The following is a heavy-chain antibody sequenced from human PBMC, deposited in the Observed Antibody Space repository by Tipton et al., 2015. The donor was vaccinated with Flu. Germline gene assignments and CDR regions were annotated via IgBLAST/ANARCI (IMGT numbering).Heavy chain of an antibody. J-gene: IGHJ4*02. Sequence: QVQLVQSGGGLIHPGGSLRLSCVASGFIVTNNYMSWIRQPPGKGLEWIGSLFYIGTTYYNPSLNGRVTIAVDTSKNQFSLNLKSVTAADTAVYYCARQHNGPYGLGYFDSWGQGTLVTVSS. CDR1: GFIVTNNY. V-gene: IGHV4-39*01. CDR2: LFYIGTT. CDR3: ARQHNGPYGLGYFDS. D-gene: IGHD2-8*01.